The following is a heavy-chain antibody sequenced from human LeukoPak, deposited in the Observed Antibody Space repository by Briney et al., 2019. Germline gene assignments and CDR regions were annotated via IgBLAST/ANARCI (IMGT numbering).Heavy chain of an antibody. CDR3: ASAEPRGIIWYPY. CDR2: IYHSGST. D-gene: IGHD6-13*01. CDR1: GAPISSNNW. J-gene: IGHJ4*02. Sequence: SETLSLTCAVSGAPISSNNWRWSWVRQPPGKGLELIGKIYHSGSTNYNPSLKSRVTMSVDKSKNQFSLKLSSVTAADTAVYYCASAEPRGIIWYPYWGQGTLVTVSS. V-gene: IGHV4-4*02.